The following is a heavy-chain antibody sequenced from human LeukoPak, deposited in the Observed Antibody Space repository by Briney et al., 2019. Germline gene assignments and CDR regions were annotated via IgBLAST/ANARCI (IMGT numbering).Heavy chain of an antibody. J-gene: IGHJ3*02. CDR2: IHYSGST. D-gene: IGHD4-11*01. V-gene: IGHV4-59*01. CDR3: ARVLDDYSAFDI. CDR1: GGSISSYY. Sequence: SSETLSLTCIVSGGSISSYYWNWIRQPPGKGPEWIGYIHYSGSTNYNPSLKSRVTISVDTSKNQFSLKLSSVTAADTAVYYCARVLDDYSAFDIWGQGTMVTVSS.